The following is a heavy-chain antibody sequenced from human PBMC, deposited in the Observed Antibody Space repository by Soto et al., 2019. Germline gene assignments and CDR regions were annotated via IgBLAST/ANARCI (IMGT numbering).Heavy chain of an antibody. CDR2: FYYTGIT. CDR1: GGSISNYN. D-gene: IGHD3-10*01. J-gene: IGHJ4*01. Sequence: NPSGTLSLTCTVPGGSISNYNWTWIRQPSGKGLEWIGYFYYTGITNYNPSLKSRISMSVDTSKNQFSLKLSSVTAADTAVYYCARHLVDSLSFGERGHHYYYRAHGTLVTGSS. CDR3: ARHLVDSLSFGERGHHYYY. V-gene: IGHV4-59*08.